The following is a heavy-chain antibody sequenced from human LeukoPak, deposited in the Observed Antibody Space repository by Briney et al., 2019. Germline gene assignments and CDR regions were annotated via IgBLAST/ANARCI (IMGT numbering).Heavy chain of an antibody. Sequence: HPGGSLRLSCAASGFTFSSYAMHWVRQAPGKGLEWVAVISYDGSNKYYADSVKGRFTISRDNSKNTLYLQMNSLRAEDTAVYYCAREITMVRGVIITDYFDYWGQGTLVTVSS. CDR1: GFTFSSYA. CDR2: ISYDGSNK. J-gene: IGHJ4*02. D-gene: IGHD3-10*01. V-gene: IGHV3-30-3*01. CDR3: AREITMVRGVIITDYFDY.